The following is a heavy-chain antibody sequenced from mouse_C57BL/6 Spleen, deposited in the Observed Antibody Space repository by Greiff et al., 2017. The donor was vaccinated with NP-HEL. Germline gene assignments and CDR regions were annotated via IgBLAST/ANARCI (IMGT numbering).Heavy chain of an antibody. J-gene: IGHJ3*01. Sequence: VKLQESGAELVRPGASVTLSCKASGYTFTDYEMHWVKQTPVHGLEWIGAIDPETGGTAYNQKFKGKAILTADKSSSTAYMELRSLTSEDSAVYYCTIRRGTALFAYWGQGTLVTVSA. CDR2: IDPETGGT. V-gene: IGHV1-15*01. CDR1: GYTFTDYE. D-gene: IGHD3-3*01. CDR3: TIRRGTALFAY.